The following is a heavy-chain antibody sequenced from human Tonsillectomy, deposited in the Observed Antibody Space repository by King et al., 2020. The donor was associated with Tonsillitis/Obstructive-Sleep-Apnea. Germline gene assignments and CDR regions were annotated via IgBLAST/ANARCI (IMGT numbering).Heavy chain of an antibody. Sequence: QLVQSGAEVKKPGASVKVSCKASGYTFTSYGISWVRQAPGQGLEWMGWISAYNGNTNYAQKLQGRVTMTTDTSPSTAYMELRSLKSDDTAVYYCARAVVGVRAAISFRNVDTAMVTLDYWGQGTLVTVSS. CDR3: ARAVVGVRAAISFRNVDTAMVTLDY. V-gene: IGHV1-18*01. J-gene: IGHJ4*02. CDR2: ISAYNGNT. CDR1: GYTFTSYG. D-gene: IGHD5-18*01.